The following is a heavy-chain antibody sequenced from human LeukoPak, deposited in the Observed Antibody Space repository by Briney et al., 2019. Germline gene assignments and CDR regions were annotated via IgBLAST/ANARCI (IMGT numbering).Heavy chain of an antibody. Sequence: PSETLSLTCAVYVGSFSGYYWSWIRQPPWKELERIGEINHSGSTNYNPSLKSRVTISVDTSKNQFSLKLSSVTAADTAVYYCAREARWFGVGAFDIWGQGTMVTVSS. D-gene: IGHD3-10*01. CDR1: VGSFSGYY. J-gene: IGHJ3*02. V-gene: IGHV4-34*01. CDR2: INHSGST. CDR3: AREARWFGVGAFDI.